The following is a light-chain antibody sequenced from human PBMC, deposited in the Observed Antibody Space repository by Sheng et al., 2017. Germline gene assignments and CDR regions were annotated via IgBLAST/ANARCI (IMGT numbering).Light chain of an antibody. Sequence: DIQMTQSPSVVSASVGDRVTITCRASQGISNYLAWFQQTPGKAPKRLIYGASSLQSGVPSRFSGSGSGTDFTLTISSLQPEDFATYYCQQSYSTWTFGQGTKVEIK. CDR1: QGISNY. V-gene: IGKV1-39*01. CDR2: GAS. CDR3: QQSYSTWT. J-gene: IGKJ1*01.